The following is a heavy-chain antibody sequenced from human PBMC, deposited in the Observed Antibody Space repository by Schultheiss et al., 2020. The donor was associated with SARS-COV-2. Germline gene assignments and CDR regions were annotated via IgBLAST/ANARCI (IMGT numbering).Heavy chain of an antibody. CDR3: ARDQAAGTPNDAFDI. Sequence: SETLSLTCTVSGGSISSSSYYWGWIRQPPGKGLEWIGSIYYSGSTYYNPSLKSRVTISVDTSKNQFSLKLSSVTAADTAVYYCARDQAAGTPNDAFDIWGQGTTVTVSS. CDR1: GGSISSSSYY. V-gene: IGHV4-39*07. J-gene: IGHJ3*02. CDR2: IYYSGST. D-gene: IGHD6-19*01.